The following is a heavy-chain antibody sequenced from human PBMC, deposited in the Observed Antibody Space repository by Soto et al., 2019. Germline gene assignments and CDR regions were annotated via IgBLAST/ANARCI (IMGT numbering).Heavy chain of an antibody. V-gene: IGHV1-69*01. CDR3: ARDLYWRAARRQSVGSYFDY. CDR2: IIPIFGTA. Sequence: QVQLVQSGAEVKKPGSSVKVSCKASGGTFSSYAISWVRQAPGQGLEWMGGIIPIFGTANYAQKFQGRVTITADESTSTAYIELSSLRSEDTAVYYCARDLYWRAARRQSVGSYFDYWGQGTLVTVSS. D-gene: IGHD6-6*01. J-gene: IGHJ4*02. CDR1: GGTFSSYA.